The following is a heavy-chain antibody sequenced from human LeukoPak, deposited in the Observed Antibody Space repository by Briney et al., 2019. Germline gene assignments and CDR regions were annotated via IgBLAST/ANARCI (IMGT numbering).Heavy chain of an antibody. D-gene: IGHD5-24*01. CDR3: ARVREGENFYYYAMDV. CDR1: GGSFSGYY. V-gene: IGHV4-34*01. J-gene: IGHJ6*02. Sequence: SETLFLTCAVYGGSFSGYYWSWLRQPPEKGLEWIGEINHSGSTNYNPSLKSRVTISVDTSKNQFSLRLSSVTAADTALYYCARVREGENFYYYAMDVWGQGTTVTVSS. CDR2: INHSGST.